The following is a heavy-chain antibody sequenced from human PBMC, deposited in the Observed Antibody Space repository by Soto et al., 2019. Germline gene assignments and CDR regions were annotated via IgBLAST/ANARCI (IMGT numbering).Heavy chain of an antibody. CDR2: IFHTGGT. Sequence: SETLSLTCAVSASSISSAYFWGWIRQPPGKGLEWIATIFHTGGTYYNPSLKSRVTISVDTSNNQFSLRLNSVTAADTALYFCARTWLAGGTPAAAFDIWGQGTLVTVSS. CDR1: ASSISSAYF. D-gene: IGHD2-15*01. J-gene: IGHJ3*02. V-gene: IGHV4-38-2*01. CDR3: ARTWLAGGTPAAAFDI.